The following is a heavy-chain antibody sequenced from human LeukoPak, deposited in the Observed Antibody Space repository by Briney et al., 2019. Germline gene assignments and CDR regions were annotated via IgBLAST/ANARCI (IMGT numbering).Heavy chain of an antibody. CDR3: AKETDYDSSGYYYVNYYYYGMDV. CDR1: GFTFSSYG. CDR2: ISYDGSNK. D-gene: IGHD3-22*01. J-gene: IGHJ6*02. V-gene: IGHV3-30*18. Sequence: GGSLRLSCAASGFTFSSYGMHWVRQAPGKGLEWVAVISYDGSNKYYADSVKGRFTISRDNSKNTLYLQMNSLRAEDTAVYYYAKETDYDSSGYYYVNYYYYGMDVWGQGTTVTVSS.